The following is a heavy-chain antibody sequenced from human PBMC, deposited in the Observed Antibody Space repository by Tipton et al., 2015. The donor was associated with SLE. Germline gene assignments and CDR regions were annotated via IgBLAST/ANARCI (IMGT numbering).Heavy chain of an antibody. V-gene: IGHV3-33*08. Sequence: SLRLSCVVSGFTFSDYGMHWVRQTPGKGLEWVAVIWFDGSNKYYADSVKGRFTISRDNSKNTLYLQMSRLRAEDTAVYYCARVRSNFDYWGQGTLVTVSS. CDR3: ARVRSNFDY. J-gene: IGHJ4*02. CDR1: GFTFSDYG. CDR2: IWFDGSNK.